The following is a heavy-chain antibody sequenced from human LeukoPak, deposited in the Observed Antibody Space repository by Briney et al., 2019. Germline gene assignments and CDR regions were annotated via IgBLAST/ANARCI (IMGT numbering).Heavy chain of an antibody. V-gene: IGHV3-23*01. D-gene: IGHD1-7*01. CDR2: ISTSGGDT. CDR1: GFTFTDSA. Sequence: PGGSLRLSCAASGFTFTDSAMTWVRQAPGKGLEWVSAISTSGGDTIYTDSVKDRFTISRDNSKNTLYLQMNSPRADDTAIYYCAKGGNYAPLDYWGQGTLVTVSS. J-gene: IGHJ4*02. CDR3: AKGGNYAPLDY.